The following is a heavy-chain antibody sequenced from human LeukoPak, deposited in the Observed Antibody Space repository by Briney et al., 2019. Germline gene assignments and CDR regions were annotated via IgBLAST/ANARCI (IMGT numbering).Heavy chain of an antibody. Sequence: SVKVSCKASGGTFSSYVISWVRQAPGQGLEWMGGIIPIFGTANYAQKFQGRVTITADKSTSTAYMELSSLRSEDTAVYYCAREGMDIVVVVAAMGAFDIWGQGTMVTVSS. CDR3: AREGMDIVVVVAAMGAFDI. D-gene: IGHD2-15*01. CDR2: IIPIFGTA. J-gene: IGHJ3*02. V-gene: IGHV1-69*06. CDR1: GGTFSSYV.